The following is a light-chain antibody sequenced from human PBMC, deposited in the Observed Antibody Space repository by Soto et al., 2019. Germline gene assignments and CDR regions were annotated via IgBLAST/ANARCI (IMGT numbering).Light chain of an antibody. CDR3: QQYSASPLT. CDR1: QSVAKNY. V-gene: IGKV3-20*01. CDR2: DAS. Sequence: EIVLTPSPGTLFLSPGERSTLSCRASQSVAKNYLAWYQQRPGQAPRLVIYDASSRATGIPERFSASGSGTDFTLTISRLEPEDFAVYFCQQYSASPLTFGQGTKVDIK. J-gene: IGKJ1*01.